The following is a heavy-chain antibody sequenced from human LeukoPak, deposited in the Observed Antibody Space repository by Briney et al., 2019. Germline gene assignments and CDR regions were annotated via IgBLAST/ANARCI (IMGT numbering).Heavy chain of an antibody. CDR3: ARVKRHSSGWYSYYYYYMDV. CDR2: IYYSGST. D-gene: IGHD6-19*01. CDR1: GGSISSSSYY. Sequence: PSETLSLTCTVSGGSISSSSYYWGWIRQPPGKGLEWIGSIYYSGSTYYNPSLKSRVTISVDTSKNQFSLKLSSVTAADTAVYYCARVKRHSSGWYSYYYYYMDVWGKGTTVTVSS. V-gene: IGHV4-39*07. J-gene: IGHJ6*03.